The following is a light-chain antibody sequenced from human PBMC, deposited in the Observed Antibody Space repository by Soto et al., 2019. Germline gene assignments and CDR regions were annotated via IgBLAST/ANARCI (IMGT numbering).Light chain of an antibody. CDR2: AAS. J-gene: IGKJ2*03. V-gene: IGKV1-39*01. CDR1: HNINNY. Sequence: IQMTQSPSSLSASVGDRVTISCRASHNINNYLNWYQQKPGTAPKPLIYAASSLKPGVPSRFNGSRSATDFTLTISSLQPEDSATYYCQQSYYIPRSFGQGTKLEIK. CDR3: QQSYYIPRS.